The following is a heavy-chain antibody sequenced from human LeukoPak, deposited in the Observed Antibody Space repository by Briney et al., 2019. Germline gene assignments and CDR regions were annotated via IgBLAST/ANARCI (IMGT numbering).Heavy chain of an antibody. Sequence: GGSLRLSCVVSEFDFSYSTMTWVRQAPGKGPEWVAKMHEYGGDEHYVDSVKGRFTISRDNAKNTLYLQMNSLRAEETAVYYCVREGVRCPGGSRYRTTFDYWGQGILVAVSS. CDR1: EFDFSYST. CDR3: VREGVRCPGGSRYRTTFDY. J-gene: IGHJ4*02. V-gene: IGHV3-7*01. D-gene: IGHD2-15*01. CDR2: MHEYGGDE.